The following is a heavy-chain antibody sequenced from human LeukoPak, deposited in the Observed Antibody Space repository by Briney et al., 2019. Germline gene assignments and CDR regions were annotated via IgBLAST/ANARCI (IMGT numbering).Heavy chain of an antibody. Sequence: ASVKVSCKASGYTFTSYDINWVRQATGQGLEWMGWMNPNSGNTGYAQKFQGRVTMTRNTSISTAYMVLSSLRSEDTAVYYCARVRGYSYGYVLDYWGQGTLVTVSS. D-gene: IGHD5-18*01. CDR3: ARVRGYSYGYVLDY. CDR1: GYTFTSYD. J-gene: IGHJ4*02. V-gene: IGHV1-8*01. CDR2: MNPNSGNT.